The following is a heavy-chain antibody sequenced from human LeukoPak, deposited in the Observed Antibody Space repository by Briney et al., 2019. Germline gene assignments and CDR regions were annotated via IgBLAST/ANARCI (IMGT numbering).Heavy chain of an antibody. CDR1: GGSISSYY. J-gene: IGHJ4*02. CDR2: IYYSGST. Sequence: AETLSLTCTVSGGSISSYYWSWIRQPPGKGLEWVGYIYYSGSTNYNPSLKSQVTISVDTSKNQFSLKLSSVTAADTAVYYCARAHYGDYGDYYFDYWGQGTLVTVSS. CDR3: ARAHYGDYGDYYFDY. V-gene: IGHV4-59*01. D-gene: IGHD4-17*01.